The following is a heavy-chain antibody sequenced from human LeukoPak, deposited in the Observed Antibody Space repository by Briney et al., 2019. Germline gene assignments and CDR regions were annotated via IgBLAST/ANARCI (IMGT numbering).Heavy chain of an antibody. CDR1: GFTFRTYA. CDR2: ISGSGGNT. CDR3: ARSSGPTSSGWYNFDY. V-gene: IGHV3-23*01. J-gene: IGHJ4*02. Sequence: PGGSLRLSCAASGFTFRTYAMSWVRQAPGKGLEWVSAISGSGGNTYYTDSVKGRFTISRDNSKNTLYLQMNSLRAEDTAVYYCARSSGPTSSGWYNFDYWGQGTLVTVSS. D-gene: IGHD6-19*01.